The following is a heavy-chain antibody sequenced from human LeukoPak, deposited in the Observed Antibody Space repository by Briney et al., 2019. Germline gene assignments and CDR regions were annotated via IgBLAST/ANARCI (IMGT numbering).Heavy chain of an antibody. CDR1: GYTFTSYA. CDR3: ASSVRSYSSSWYLDY. CDR2: INAGNGNT. J-gene: IGHJ4*02. D-gene: IGHD6-13*01. V-gene: IGHV1-3*01. Sequence: ASVKVSCKASGYTFTSYAIHWVRQAPGQRLEWMGWINAGNGNTKYSQKFQGRVTITRDTSASTAYMELSSLRSEDTAVYYCASSVRSYSSSWYLDYWGQGTLVTVSS.